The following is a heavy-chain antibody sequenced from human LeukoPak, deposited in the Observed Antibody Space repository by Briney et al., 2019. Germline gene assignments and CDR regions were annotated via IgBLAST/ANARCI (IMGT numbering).Heavy chain of an antibody. J-gene: IGHJ4*02. Sequence: GGSLRLFCAASGFTFSSYAMSWVRQAPGRGRDWASGISGVGGSTSYEDSVKCRFTISRDISKNTLYLQMNSMRAEDTAVYFCAKTYGDYIERALAYWGQGTLVTVSS. CDR2: ISGVGGST. CDR3: AKTYGDYIERALAY. CDR1: GFTFSSYA. V-gene: IGHV3-23*01. D-gene: IGHD4-17*01.